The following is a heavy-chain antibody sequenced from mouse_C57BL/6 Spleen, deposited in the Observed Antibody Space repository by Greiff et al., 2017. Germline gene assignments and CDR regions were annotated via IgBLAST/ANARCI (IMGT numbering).Heavy chain of an antibody. CDR1: GYAFSSYW. CDR2: IYPGDGDP. CDR3: ARDYGSVFDY. J-gene: IGHJ2*01. V-gene: IGHV1-80*01. D-gene: IGHD1-1*01. Sequence: ESGAELVKPGASVKISCKASGYAFSSYWLNWVKQRPGKGLAGIGQIYPGDGDPNYNGKFKGKATLTADKSSSTAYMQLSSLTSEDSAVYFCARDYGSVFDYWGQGTTLTVSS.